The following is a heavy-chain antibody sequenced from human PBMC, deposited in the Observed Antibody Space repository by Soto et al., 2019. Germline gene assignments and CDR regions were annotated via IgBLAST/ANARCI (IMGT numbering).Heavy chain of an antibody. CDR3: ARGWGLPYFAY. J-gene: IGHJ4*02. CDR1: GYTFTSYA. Sequence: QVQLVQSGAEVKKPGASVKVSCKASGYTFTSYAMHWVRQAPGQRLEWMGWINAGNGNTKYSQKFQGRVTITRDTSASTAYRELSSRRSEDTVVYSWARGWGLPYFAYGARGPLVPVPS. CDR2: INAGNGNT. V-gene: IGHV1-3*01. D-gene: IGHD3-16*01.